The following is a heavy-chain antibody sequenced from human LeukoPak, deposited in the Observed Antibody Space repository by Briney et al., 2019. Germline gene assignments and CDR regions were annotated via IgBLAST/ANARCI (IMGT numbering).Heavy chain of an antibody. CDR2: LNQDGREK. CDR3: ARVNYDILTGYLSYFDY. Sequence: QSGGPLRLSFPAPGSPFSSFGLNGFRRAPGKGLEGVPNLNQDGREKYYVDSVKGRFTISRDNAKDSLTLQMNSLRAEDTAVYYCARVNYDILTGYLSYFDYWGQGILVTVSS. J-gene: IGHJ4*02. CDR1: GSPFSSFG. D-gene: IGHD3-9*01. V-gene: IGHV3-7*04.